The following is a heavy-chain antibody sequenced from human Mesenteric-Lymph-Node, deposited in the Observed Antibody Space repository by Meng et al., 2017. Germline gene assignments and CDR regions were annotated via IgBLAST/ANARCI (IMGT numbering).Heavy chain of an antibody. CDR3: ATHFGFSFDP. D-gene: IGHD3-10*01. V-gene: IGHV4-4*02. Sequence: QVQLQESGPGRVKPSGTLSLTCAVSVDSISGTKWWSWVRRPPGKGLDWIGQIDNRGSASYNPSLKSRVTMSVDKSKNQMSLELTSVTAADTAVYFCATHFGFSFDPWGQGTLVTVSS. CDR2: IDNRGSA. J-gene: IGHJ5*02. CDR1: VDSISGTKW.